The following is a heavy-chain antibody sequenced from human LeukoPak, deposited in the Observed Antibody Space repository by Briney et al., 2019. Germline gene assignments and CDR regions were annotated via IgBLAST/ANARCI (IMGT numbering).Heavy chain of an antibody. CDR1: GFTFSSYS. J-gene: IGHJ4*02. Sequence: NPGGSLRLSCAASGFTFSSYSMNWVRQAPGKGLEWVSSISSSSIYIYYADSVKGRFTISRDNAKNSLYLQMNSLRAEDTAVYYCARDLPYYYDSSGYYYEGLFDYWGQGTLVTVSS. CDR2: ISSSSIYI. CDR3: ARDLPYYYDSSGYYYEGLFDY. V-gene: IGHV3-21*01. D-gene: IGHD3-22*01.